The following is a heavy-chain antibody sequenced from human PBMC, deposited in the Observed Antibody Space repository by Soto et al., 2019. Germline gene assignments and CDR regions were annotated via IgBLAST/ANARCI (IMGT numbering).Heavy chain of an antibody. D-gene: IGHD1-20*01. Sequence: GGSLRLSCAASGFTFSSYSMNWVRQAPGKGLEWVSSISSSSSYIYYADSVKGRFTISRDNAKNSLYLQMNSLRAEDTAVYYCARVGVTGTLIDYWGQGTLVTVSS. CDR2: ISSSSSYI. V-gene: IGHV3-21*01. CDR1: GFTFSSYS. CDR3: ARVGVTGTLIDY. J-gene: IGHJ4*02.